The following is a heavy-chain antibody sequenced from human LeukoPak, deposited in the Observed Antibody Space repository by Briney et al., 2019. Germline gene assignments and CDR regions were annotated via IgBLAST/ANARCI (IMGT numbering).Heavy chain of an antibody. CDR2: IKEDGSEK. Sequence: GGSLRLSCAASGFTFSTYWMNWVRQAPGKGLEWVANIKEDGSEKYYVDSVKGRFTISRDNAKNSLYLQMNSLRAEDTAMYYCGRDGKNMAKVVLYGFDIWGQRTIVNGFS. V-gene: IGHV3-7*01. CDR1: GFTFSTYW. CDR3: GRDGKNMAKVVLYGFDI. J-gene: IGHJ3*02. D-gene: IGHD4-23*01.